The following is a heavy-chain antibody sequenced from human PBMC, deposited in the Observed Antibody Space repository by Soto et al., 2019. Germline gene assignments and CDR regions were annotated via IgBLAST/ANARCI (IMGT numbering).Heavy chain of an antibody. V-gene: IGHV3-33*01. D-gene: IGHD3-3*01. Sequence: PGGSLRLSCAASGFTFSSYGMHWVRQAPGKGLEWVAVIWYDGSNKYYADSVKGRFTISRDNSKNTLYLQMNSLRAEDTAVYYCARPRYDFWSGYSSTPDYYYYYGMDVWGQGTTVTVSS. CDR2: IWYDGSNK. J-gene: IGHJ6*02. CDR1: GFTFSSYG. CDR3: ARPRYDFWSGYSSTPDYYYYYGMDV.